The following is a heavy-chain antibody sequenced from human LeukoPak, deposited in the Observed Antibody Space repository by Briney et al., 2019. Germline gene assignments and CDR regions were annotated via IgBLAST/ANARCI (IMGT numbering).Heavy chain of an antibody. J-gene: IGHJ4*02. CDR3: ARDTYNYGSSAYYFDY. D-gene: IGHD5-18*01. Sequence: PSETLSLTCTVSGGSISGYYWSWIRQPAGKGLEWIGRIYTSGSTNYNPSLKSRVTISVDTSKNQFSLRLSSVTAADTAVYYCARDTYNYGSSAYYFDYWGQGTLVTVSS. CDR2: IYTSGST. CDR1: GGSISGYY. V-gene: IGHV4-4*07.